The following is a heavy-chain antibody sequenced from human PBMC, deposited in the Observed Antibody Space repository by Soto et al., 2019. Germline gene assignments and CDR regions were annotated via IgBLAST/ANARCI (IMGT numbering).Heavy chain of an antibody. Sequence: QVQLVESGGGVVQPGRSLRLSCAASGFTLSNYAMHWVRQAPGKGLECVAVISYNGGNRFYRDHVKGRFTISRDNSKNTVHLQIDSLRYEDAAVYYCARGDREDTAVVIGVRPGEYGVDVWGQGTTVTVSS. J-gene: IGHJ6*02. CDR1: GFTLSNYA. V-gene: IGHV3-30*04. CDR3: ARGDREDTAVVIGVRPGEYGVDV. CDR2: ISYNGGNR. D-gene: IGHD2-15*01.